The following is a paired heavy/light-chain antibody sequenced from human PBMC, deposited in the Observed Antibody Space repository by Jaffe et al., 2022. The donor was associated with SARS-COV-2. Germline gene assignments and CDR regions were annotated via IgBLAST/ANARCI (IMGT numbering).Heavy chain of an antibody. CDR2: IRSKAYGGTT. Sequence: EVQLVESGGGLVQPGRSLRLSCTASGFTFGDDAMSWFRQAPGKGLEWVGFIRSKAYGGTTEYAASVNGRFTISRDDSKSIAYLQMDSLKSEDTAVYYCTRASLGRYMDVWGGGTTVTVSS. V-gene: IGHV3-49*03. CDR1: GFTFGDDA. CDR3: TRASLGRYMDV. J-gene: IGHJ6*03. D-gene: IGHD3-16*01.
Light chain of an antibody. J-gene: IGKJ2*01. V-gene: IGKV1D-12*01. Sequence: DIQMTQSPSSVSASVGDRVTITCRASQGISRWLAWYQQKPGKAPKLLIYAASSLQSGVPSRFSGSGSGTDFTLTISCLQPEDFATYYCQQANSFPYTFGQGTKLEIK. CDR1: QGISRW. CDR3: QQANSFPYT. CDR2: AAS.